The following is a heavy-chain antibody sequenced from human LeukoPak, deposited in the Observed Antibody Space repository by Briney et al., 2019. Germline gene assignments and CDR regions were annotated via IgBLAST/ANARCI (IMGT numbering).Heavy chain of an antibody. J-gene: IGHJ4*02. D-gene: IGHD1-20*01. V-gene: IGHV3-48*02. CDR3: ARSQYNWNYVGY. CDR1: GFTFSSYS. Sequence: GRSLRLSCAASGFTFSSYSMNWVRQAPGKGLEWVSYISGSSTTIYYADSVKGRFTISRDNAKNSLYLQMDSLRDEDTAVYYCARSQYNWNYVGYWGQGTLVTVSS. CDR2: ISGSSTTI.